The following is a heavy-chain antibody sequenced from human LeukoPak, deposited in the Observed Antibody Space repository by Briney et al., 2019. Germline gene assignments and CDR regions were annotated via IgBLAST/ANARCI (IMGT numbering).Heavy chain of an antibody. V-gene: IGHV1-69*05. Sequence: ASVKVSCKASGGTFSSYAISWVRQAPGQGLEWMGGIIPIFGTANYAQKFQGRVTITTDESTSTAYMELSSLRSEDTAVYYCAMDMVVTLSLPYYYMDVWGKGTTVTVSS. CDR3: AMDMVVTLSLPYYYMDV. CDR2: IIPIFGTA. D-gene: IGHD4-23*01. J-gene: IGHJ6*03. CDR1: GGTFSSYA.